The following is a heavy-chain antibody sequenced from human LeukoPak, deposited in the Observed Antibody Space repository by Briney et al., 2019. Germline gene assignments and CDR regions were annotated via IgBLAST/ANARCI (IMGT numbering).Heavy chain of an antibody. V-gene: IGHV3-33*06. CDR2: IWYDGSNK. J-gene: IGHJ6*03. D-gene: IGHD6-6*01. Sequence: QPGGSLRLSCAASGFTFGSYGMHWVRQAPGKGLEWVAVIWYDGSNKYYADSVKGRFTISRDNSKNTLYLQMNSLRAEDTAVYYCAKTPASARPFYYYYMDVWGKGTTVTVSS. CDR1: GFTFGSYG. CDR3: AKTPASARPFYYYYMDV.